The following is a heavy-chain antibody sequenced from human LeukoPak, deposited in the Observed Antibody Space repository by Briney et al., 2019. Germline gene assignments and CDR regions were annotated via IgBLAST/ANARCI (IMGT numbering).Heavy chain of an antibody. CDR1: GGSISSYH. Sequence: SETLSLTCTVSGGSISSYHWSWIRQPPGKGLEWIGYIYYSGSTNYNPSLKSRVTISVDTSKNQFSLKLSSVTAADTAVYYCARAKWQLPDYWGQGTLVTVSS. CDR2: IYYSGST. CDR3: ARAKWQLPDY. V-gene: IGHV4-59*01. J-gene: IGHJ4*02. D-gene: IGHD2-15*01.